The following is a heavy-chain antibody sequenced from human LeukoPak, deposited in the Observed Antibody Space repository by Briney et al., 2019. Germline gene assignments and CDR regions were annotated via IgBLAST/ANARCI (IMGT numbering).Heavy chain of an antibody. CDR2: IYYSGSA. J-gene: IGHJ5*02. V-gene: IGHV4-59*01. CDR3: ARCHYSGSYPLHWLDP. Sequence: PSETLSLTCTVSGGSITYYYWNWIRQPPGKGLEWIGYIYYSGSANYTPSLKSRVTISVATSKNHSSLKLSSLTAADTAVYYCARCHYSGSYPLHWLDPWGQGTLVTVSS. D-gene: IGHD1-26*01. CDR1: GGSITYYY.